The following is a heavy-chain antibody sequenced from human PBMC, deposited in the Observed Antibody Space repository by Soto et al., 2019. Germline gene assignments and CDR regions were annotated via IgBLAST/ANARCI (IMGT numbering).Heavy chain of an antibody. V-gene: IGHV4-31*03. Sequence: PSETLSLTCTVSGGSISSGGYYWSWIRQHPGKGLEWIGYIYYSGSTYYNPSLKSRVTISVDTSRNQFSLKLSSVTAADTAVYYCARELLGYCSGASCSPEWFDPWGQGTLVTVSS. D-gene: IGHD2-15*01. CDR1: GGSISSGGYY. CDR3: ARELLGYCSGASCSPEWFDP. J-gene: IGHJ5*02. CDR2: IYYSGST.